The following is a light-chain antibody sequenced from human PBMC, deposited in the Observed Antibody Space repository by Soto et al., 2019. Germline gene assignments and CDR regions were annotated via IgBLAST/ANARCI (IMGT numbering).Light chain of an antibody. J-gene: IGKJ1*01. V-gene: IGKV4-1*01. CDR2: WAS. CDR3: QQYYSTPTWT. CDR1: QNILLSSNNKNY. Sequence: DIVLTQSPDSLAVSLGERATINCKSSQNILLSSNNKNYLAWYQQKPGQPPKLLIYWASTRESGVPDRFSGSGSGTYFTLTISSLQAEDVAVYYCQQYYSTPTWTFGQGTKVEIK.